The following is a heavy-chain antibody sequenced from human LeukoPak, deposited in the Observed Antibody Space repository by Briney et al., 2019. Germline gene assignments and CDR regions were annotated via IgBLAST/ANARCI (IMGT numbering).Heavy chain of an antibody. CDR3: ARMSIAAFAFDI. Sequence: SETLSLTCIVSGGSISSYYWSWIRQPPGKGLEWIGYIYYSGSTDYNPSLKSRVTISVDTSKNQFSLKLSSVTAADTAVYYCARMSIAAFAFDIWGQGTMVTVSS. V-gene: IGHV4-59*01. CDR2: IYYSGST. J-gene: IGHJ3*02. D-gene: IGHD6-6*01. CDR1: GGSISSYY.